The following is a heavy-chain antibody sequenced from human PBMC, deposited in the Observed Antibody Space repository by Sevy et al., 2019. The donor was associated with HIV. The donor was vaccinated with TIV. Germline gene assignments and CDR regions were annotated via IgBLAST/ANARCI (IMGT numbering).Heavy chain of an antibody. Sequence: GGSLRLSCAASGFTFSSYSMNWVRQAPGKGLEWVSSISSSSSYIYYEDSVKGRFTISRDNAKNSLYLQMNSLRAEDMAVYYWARDGSNTAMVRWFYYYYGMDVWGQGTTVTVSS. CDR1: GFTFSSYS. J-gene: IGHJ6*02. CDR2: ISSSSSYI. V-gene: IGHV3-21*01. CDR3: ARDGSNTAMVRWFYYYYGMDV. D-gene: IGHD5-18*01.